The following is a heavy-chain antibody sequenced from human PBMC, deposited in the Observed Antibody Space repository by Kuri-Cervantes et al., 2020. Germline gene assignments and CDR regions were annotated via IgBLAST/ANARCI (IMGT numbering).Heavy chain of an antibody. J-gene: IGHJ6*02. CDR1: GFTFSDYY. CDR2: ISYDGSNK. Sequence: GESLKISCAASGFTFSDYYMSWIRQAPGKGLEWVAVISYDGSNKYYADSVKGRFTISRDNSKNTLYLQMNSLRAEDTAVYYCAKDKTRDYYYGMDVWGQGTTVTVSS. V-gene: IGHV3-30*18. CDR3: AKDKTRDYYYGMDV.